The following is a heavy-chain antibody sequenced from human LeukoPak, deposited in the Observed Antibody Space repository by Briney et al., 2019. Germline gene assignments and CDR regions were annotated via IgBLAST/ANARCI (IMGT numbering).Heavy chain of an antibody. Sequence: CGPTLVNPTHTLTLTCTFSGFALSHSGVAVGWIRQPPGKAPGWLALIYGNDDVRYSPSLQSRLTITKDTSKNQVVLTMTDMDPVDTATYYCSHRQNSDYGYWGQGTLVTVSS. CDR1: GFALSHSGVA. CDR2: IYGNDDV. CDR3: SHRQNSDYGY. V-gene: IGHV2-5*01. J-gene: IGHJ4*02. D-gene: IGHD4-17*01.